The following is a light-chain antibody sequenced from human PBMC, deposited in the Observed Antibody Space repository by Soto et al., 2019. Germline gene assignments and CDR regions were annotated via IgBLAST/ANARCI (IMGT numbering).Light chain of an antibody. CDR1: QSVSTK. CDR3: HQYDNWPVT. Sequence: EIVMTQSPATLSVSPGERATLSCRASQSVSTKLAWYQQRPGQAPRLLIYGASFRTTVVPARFSGSGSGTEFTLTISSLQSEDLAVYFCHQYDNWPVTFGGGTKVEIK. V-gene: IGKV3-15*01. J-gene: IGKJ4*01. CDR2: GAS.